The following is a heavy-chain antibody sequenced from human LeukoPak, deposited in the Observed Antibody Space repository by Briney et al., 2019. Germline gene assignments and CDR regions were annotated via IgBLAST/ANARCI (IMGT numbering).Heavy chain of an antibody. V-gene: IGHV3-30*03. J-gene: IGHJ4*02. D-gene: IGHD3-10*01. CDR2: ISYDGSNK. CDR1: GFTFSSYG. CDR3: ARGGQSDGSGSIDY. Sequence: GGSPRLSCAASGFTFSSYGMHWVRQAPGKGLEWVAVISYDGSNKYYADSVKGRFTISRDNSKNTLYLQMNSLRAEDTAVYYCARGGQSDGSGSIDYWGQGTLVTVSS.